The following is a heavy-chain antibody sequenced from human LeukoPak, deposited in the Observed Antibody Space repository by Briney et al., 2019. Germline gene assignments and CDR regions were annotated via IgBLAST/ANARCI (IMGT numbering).Heavy chain of an antibody. CDR2: ISSDGSKE. CDR1: GFSFSTFA. J-gene: IGHJ5*02. D-gene: IGHD2-15*01. V-gene: IGHV3-30*18. CDR3: AKGLHPSSWYGNWFDP. Sequence: GRPLRLSCGASGFSFSTFAMHWVRQTPDKGLEWVAVISSDGSKEIYADSVKGRFTISRDNSKNTLYLRMNNLTPGDTAVYYCAKGLHPSSWYGNWFDPWGQGTLVTVSS.